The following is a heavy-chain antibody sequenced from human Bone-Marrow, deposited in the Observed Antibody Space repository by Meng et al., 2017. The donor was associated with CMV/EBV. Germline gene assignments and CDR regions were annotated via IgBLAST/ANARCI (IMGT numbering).Heavy chain of an antibody. Sequence: ISSSNYYWSWIRQPPGKGLEWIGYIYCSGTTCDNPSLKNRLNISADTSKNQFSLKLSSVAAADTAVYSCARADCTSTSCFWGGDWFDPWSQGTLVTVSS. D-gene: IGHD2-2*01. CDR1: ISSSNYY. J-gene: IGHJ5*02. V-gene: IGHV4-30-4*01. CDR3: ARADCTSTSCFWGGDWFDP. CDR2: IYCSGTT.